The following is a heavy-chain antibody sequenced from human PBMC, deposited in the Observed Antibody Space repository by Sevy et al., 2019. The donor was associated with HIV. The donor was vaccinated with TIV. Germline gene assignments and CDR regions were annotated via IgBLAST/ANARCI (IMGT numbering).Heavy chain of an antibody. CDR1: GFTFSSYW. CDR2: MKQDGSDK. J-gene: IGHJ4*02. Sequence: GGSLRLSCAASGFTFSSYWMSWVRQAPGKGLEWVATMKQDGSDKYYVDSVKGRFTISRDNAKNSLYLQMNSLRAEDSAVFYCVREGLGGFSYSLDFWGQGTLVTVST. D-gene: IGHD5-18*01. V-gene: IGHV3-7*01. CDR3: VREGLGGFSYSLDF.